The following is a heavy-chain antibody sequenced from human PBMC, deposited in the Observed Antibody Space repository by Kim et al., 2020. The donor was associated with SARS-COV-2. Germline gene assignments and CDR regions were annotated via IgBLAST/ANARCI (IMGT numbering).Heavy chain of an antibody. CDR3: VKRGSGDGVHWLDP. CDR1: GFSFSTYA. Sequence: GGSLRLSCAASGFSFSTYAMHWVRQAPGKGPEWVAVITFDGATKYYLDSVKGRFTISRDNSDNTLYLQMNSLRIEDTAVYYCVKRGSGDGVHWLDPWGQGTLVTVSS. CDR2: ITFDGATK. V-gene: IGHV3-33*03. D-gene: IGHD4-17*01. J-gene: IGHJ5*02.